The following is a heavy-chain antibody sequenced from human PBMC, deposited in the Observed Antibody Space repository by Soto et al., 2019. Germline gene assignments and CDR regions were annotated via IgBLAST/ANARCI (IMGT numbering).Heavy chain of an antibody. V-gene: IGHV3-30-3*01. CDR1: GFTFSSYA. CDR3: ARPLWRDDYNWGYFDL. CDR2: ISYDGSNK. J-gene: IGHJ2*01. D-gene: IGHD4-4*01. Sequence: QVQLVESGGDLVKPGGSLRLSCRASGFTFSSYAMHWVRQAPGKGLEWVAVISYDGSNKYYADSVKGRFTISRDNSKNTLYLQMNSLRAEDTAVYYCARPLWRDDYNWGYFDLWGRGTLVTVSS.